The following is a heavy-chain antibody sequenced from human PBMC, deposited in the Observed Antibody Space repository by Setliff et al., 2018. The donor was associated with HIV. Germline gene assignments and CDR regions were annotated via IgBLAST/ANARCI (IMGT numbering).Heavy chain of an antibody. V-gene: IGHV4-39*01. CDR3: ARRGIAAAGSDS. D-gene: IGHD6-13*01. J-gene: IGHJ4*02. CDR1: GDSVSSNSYY. CDR2: IYYSGST. Sequence: SETLSLTCTVSGDSVSSNSYYWGWFRQPPGKGLEWIGSIYYSGSTYYTPSLKSRVTISVDTSQNQFSLKLNSVTAADTAVYYCARRGIAAAGSDSWGQGTLVTVSS.